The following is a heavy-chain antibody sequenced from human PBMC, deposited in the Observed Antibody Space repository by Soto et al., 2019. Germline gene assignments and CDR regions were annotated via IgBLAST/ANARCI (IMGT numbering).Heavy chain of an antibody. CDR2: ISAYNGNT. V-gene: IGHV1-18*01. CDR3: ARGRQLERLNRRGGNWFDP. Sequence: ASVKVSCKASGYTFTSYGISWVRQAPGQGLEWMGWISAYNGNTNYAQKLQGRVTMTTDTSTSTAYMELRSLRSDDTAVYYCARGRQLERLNRRGGNWFDPWGQGTLVTVSS. CDR1: GYTFTSYG. D-gene: IGHD1-1*01. J-gene: IGHJ5*02.